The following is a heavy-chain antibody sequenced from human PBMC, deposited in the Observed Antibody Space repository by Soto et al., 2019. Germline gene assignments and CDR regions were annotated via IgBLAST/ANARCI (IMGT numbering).Heavy chain of an antibody. CDR2: MNPNSGNT. V-gene: IGHV1-8*01. D-gene: IGHD2-15*01. CDR1: GYTFTSYD. J-gene: IGHJ4*02. CDR3: ARAPPRRYCSGGSCYVH. Sequence: ASVKVSCQASGYTFTSYDINWVRQATGQGLEWMGWMNPNSGNTGYAQKFQGRVTMTRNTSISTAYMELSSLRSEDTAVYYCARAPPRRYCSGGSCYVHWGQGTLVTVSS.